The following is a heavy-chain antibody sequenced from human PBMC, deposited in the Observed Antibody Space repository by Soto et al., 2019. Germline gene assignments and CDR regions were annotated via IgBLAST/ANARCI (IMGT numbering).Heavy chain of an antibody. CDR1: GYTFTSYG. Sequence: ASVKVSCKASGYTFTSYGISWVLQAPGQGLEWMGWISAYNGNTNYAQKLQGRVTMTTDTSTSTAYMELRSLRSDDTAVYYCARGYCSSTSCQPLDYWGQGTLVTVSS. J-gene: IGHJ4*02. CDR3: ARGYCSSTSCQPLDY. D-gene: IGHD2-2*01. CDR2: ISAYNGNT. V-gene: IGHV1-18*04.